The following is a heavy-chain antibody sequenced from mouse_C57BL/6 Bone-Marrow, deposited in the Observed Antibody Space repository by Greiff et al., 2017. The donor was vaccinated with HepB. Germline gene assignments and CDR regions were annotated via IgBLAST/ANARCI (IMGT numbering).Heavy chain of an antibody. J-gene: IGHJ4*01. CDR1: GYAFTNYL. CDR2: INPGSGGT. CDR3: ARGLGRNAMDY. Sequence: VQVVESGAELVRPGTSVKVSCKASGYAFTNYLIEWVKQRPGQGLEWIGVINPGSGGTNYNEKFKGKATLTADKSSSTAYMQLSSLTSEDSAVYFCARGLGRNAMDYWGQGTSVTVSS. D-gene: IGHD4-1*01. V-gene: IGHV1-54*01.